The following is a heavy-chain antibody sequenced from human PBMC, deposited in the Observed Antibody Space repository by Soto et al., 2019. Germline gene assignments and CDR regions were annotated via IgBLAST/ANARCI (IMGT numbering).Heavy chain of an antibody. CDR2: IGPESGAT. CDR3: GRGRSGQLVVFY. CDR1: GYTFTGHY. D-gene: IGHD1-26*01. J-gene: IGHJ4*02. Sequence: ASVKVSCKASGYTFTGHYIHWVRPAPEQGPEWMGEIGPESGATRYAQKFQGRVTMSRDTSITTVYMELNNLSPDDTAVYYCGRGRSGQLVVFYWGQGTPVTVSS. V-gene: IGHV1-2*02.